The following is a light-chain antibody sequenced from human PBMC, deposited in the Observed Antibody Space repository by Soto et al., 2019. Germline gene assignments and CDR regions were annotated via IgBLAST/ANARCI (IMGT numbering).Light chain of an antibody. Sequence: DIQMTQSPSTLSASVGDRVTITCRASQSINSWLAWYQQKPGKAPQILIYDASTLKSGVPSRFSASGSGTEFTLIISSLQPDDFATYYCQQSYSTPPHTFGGGTKVDIK. CDR1: QSINSW. CDR2: DAS. J-gene: IGKJ4*01. V-gene: IGKV1-5*01. CDR3: QQSYSTPPHT.